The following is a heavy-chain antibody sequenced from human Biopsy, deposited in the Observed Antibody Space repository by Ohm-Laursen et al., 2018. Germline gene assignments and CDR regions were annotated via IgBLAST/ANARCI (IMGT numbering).Heavy chain of an antibody. CDR3: ARDYDTSGYYYVS. CDR1: GGSISNNNYY. J-gene: IGHJ5*02. Sequence: SETLSLTCPVPGGSISNNNYYWGWIRQPPGKGLEWIGSIFYRGSTHYKPSLKSRVNISVDTSKNQFSLKLNSVTAAGTAVYYCARDYDTSGYYYVSWGQGTLVTVSS. CDR2: IFYRGST. V-gene: IGHV4-39*01. D-gene: IGHD3-22*01.